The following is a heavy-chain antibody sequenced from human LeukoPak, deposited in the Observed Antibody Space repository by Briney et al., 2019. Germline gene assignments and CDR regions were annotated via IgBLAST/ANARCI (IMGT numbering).Heavy chain of an antibody. CDR2: IQYDGSNK. J-gene: IGHJ6*03. Sequence: GGSLRLSCAASGFTFSSYSMNWVRQAPGKGLEWVAFIQYDGSNKYYADSVKGRFTISRDNSKNTLYLQMNSLRAEDTAVYYCASYYGSGSPWDYYYYYMDVWGKGTTVTISS. CDR3: ASYYGSGSPWDYYYYYMDV. D-gene: IGHD3-10*01. CDR1: GFTFSSYS. V-gene: IGHV3-30*02.